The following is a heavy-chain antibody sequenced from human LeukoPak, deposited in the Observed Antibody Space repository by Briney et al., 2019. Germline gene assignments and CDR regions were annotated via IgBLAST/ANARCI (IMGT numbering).Heavy chain of an antibody. CDR1: GFTFSSYA. V-gene: IGHV3-23*01. CDR2: ISGSGGST. J-gene: IGHJ4*02. D-gene: IGHD6-19*01. Sequence: GGSLRLSCAASGFTFSSYAMSWVRQAPGKGLEWVSAISGSGGSTYYADSVKGRFTIARDNAKNTLYLQMNSLRAEDTAVYYCAKDWAVAGSSNYWGQGTLVTVSS. CDR3: AKDWAVAGSSNY.